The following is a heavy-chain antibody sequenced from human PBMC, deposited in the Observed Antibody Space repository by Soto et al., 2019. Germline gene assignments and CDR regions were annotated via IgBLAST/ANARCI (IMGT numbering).Heavy chain of an antibody. CDR2: ISGSGGST. V-gene: IGHV3-23*01. CDR3: ATPIYDSSGYYLRRSYYGMDV. CDR1: GFTFSSYA. Sequence: EVQLLESGGGLVQPGGSLRLSCAASGFTFSSYAMSWVRQAPGKGLEWVSAISGSGGSTYYADSVKGRFTISRDNSKNTLYLQMNSLRAEDTAVYYCATPIYDSSGYYLRRSYYGMDVWGQGTTVTVSS. D-gene: IGHD3-22*01. J-gene: IGHJ6*02.